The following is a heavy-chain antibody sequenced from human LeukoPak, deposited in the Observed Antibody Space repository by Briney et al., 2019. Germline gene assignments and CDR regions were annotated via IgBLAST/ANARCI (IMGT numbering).Heavy chain of an antibody. D-gene: IGHD6-13*01. CDR3: AKGADSSSWYNYYYYYMDV. J-gene: IGHJ6*03. CDR1: GFTFDDYA. CDR2: ISWDGGST. V-gene: IGHV3-43D*03. Sequence: PGGSLRLSCAASGFTFDDYAMHWVRQAPGKGLEWVSLISWDGGSTYYADSVKGRFTISRDNSKNSLYLQMNSLRAEDTALYYCAKGADSSSWYNYYYYYMDVWGEGTTVTVSS.